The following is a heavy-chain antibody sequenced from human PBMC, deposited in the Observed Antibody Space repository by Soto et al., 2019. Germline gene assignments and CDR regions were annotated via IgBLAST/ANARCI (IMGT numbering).Heavy chain of an antibody. Sequence: TSETLSLTCTVSGGSISSGDYYWSWIRQPPGKGLEWIGYIYYSGSTYYNPSLKSRVTISVDTSKNQFSLKLSSVTAADTAVYYCARDDIGVRYYYYGMDVWGQGTTVTVSS. CDR1: GGSISSGDYY. CDR3: ARDDIGVRYYYYGMDV. D-gene: IGHD3-10*01. CDR2: IYYSGST. J-gene: IGHJ6*02. V-gene: IGHV4-30-4*01.